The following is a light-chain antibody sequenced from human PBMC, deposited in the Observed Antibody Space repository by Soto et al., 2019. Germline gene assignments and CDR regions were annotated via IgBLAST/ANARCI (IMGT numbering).Light chain of an antibody. CDR3: SSYTSSSTYV. CDR1: SSDVGGYNY. V-gene: IGLV2-14*01. CDR2: DVS. J-gene: IGLJ1*01. Sequence: QSALTQPASVSGSPGQSITISCTGTSSDVGGYNYVSWYQQHPGKAPKLMIYDVSNRPSGVSNRFSGSKSGNTASLTISGLQAEDEADYYCSSYTSSSTYVFGTGTKDTV.